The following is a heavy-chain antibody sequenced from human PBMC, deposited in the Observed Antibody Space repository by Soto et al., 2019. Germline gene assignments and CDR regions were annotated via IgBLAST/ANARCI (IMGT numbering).Heavy chain of an antibody. V-gene: IGHV1-2*02. J-gene: IGHJ4*02. CDR2: INPNSGGT. D-gene: IGHD2-15*01. Sequence: XSVKVSCKASGYTFTGYYMHWVRQAPGQGLEWMGWINPNSGGTNYAQKFQGRVTMTRDTSISTAYMELSRLRSDDTAVYYCARDLRRLRGTLTHSDYWGQGTLVTVSS. CDR1: GYTFTGYY. CDR3: ARDLRRLRGTLTHSDY.